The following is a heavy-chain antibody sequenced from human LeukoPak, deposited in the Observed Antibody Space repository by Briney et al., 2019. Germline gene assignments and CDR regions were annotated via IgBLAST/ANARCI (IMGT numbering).Heavy chain of an antibody. V-gene: IGHV1-69*13. D-gene: IGHD2-2*02. J-gene: IGHJ4*02. CDR2: IIPIFGTA. CDR1: GGTFSSYA. Sequence: SVTVSCKASGGTFSSYAISWVRQAPGQGLEWMGGIIPIFGTANYAQKFQGRVTITADESTSTAYMELSSLRSEDTAVYYCARDECRSSTSCYNYYWGQGTLVTVSS. CDR3: ARDECRSSTSCYNYY.